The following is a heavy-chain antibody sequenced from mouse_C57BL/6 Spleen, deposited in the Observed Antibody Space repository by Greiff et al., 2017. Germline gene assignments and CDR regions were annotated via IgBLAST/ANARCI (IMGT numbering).Heavy chain of an antibody. V-gene: IGHV1-9*01. CDR1: GYTFTGYW. D-gene: IGHD2-1*01. CDR2: ILPGSGST. Sequence: QVQLQQSGAELMKPGASVKLSCKATGYTFTGYWIEWVKQRHGNGLEWIGEILPGSGSTNYNEKFKGQATFTADTSYNKAYMQLSSLTTEDAAIYYCARSLLGCYGNYVNYAMDYWGQGTSVTVSS. J-gene: IGHJ4*01. CDR3: ARSLLGCYGNYVNYAMDY.